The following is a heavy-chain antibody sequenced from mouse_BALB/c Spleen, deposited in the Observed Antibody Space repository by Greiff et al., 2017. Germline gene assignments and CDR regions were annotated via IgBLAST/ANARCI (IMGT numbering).Heavy chain of an antibody. Sequence: EVMLVESGGGLVQPKGSLKLSCAASGFTFNTYAMNWVRQAPGKGLEWVARIRSKSNNYATYYADSVKDRFTISRDDSQSMLYLQMNNLKTEDTAMYYCVRQHYYGHYAMDYWGQGTSVTVSS. CDR2: IRSKSNNYAT. J-gene: IGHJ4*01. V-gene: IGHV10-1*02. D-gene: IGHD1-2*01. CDR3: VRQHYYGHYAMDY. CDR1: GFTFNTYA.